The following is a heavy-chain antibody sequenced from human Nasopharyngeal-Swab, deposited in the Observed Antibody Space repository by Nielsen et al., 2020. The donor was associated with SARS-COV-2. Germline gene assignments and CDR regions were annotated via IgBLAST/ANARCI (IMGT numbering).Heavy chain of an antibody. J-gene: IGHJ6*02. CDR3: ARGRIGDYKYYGLDV. CDR2: IYHTGGT. Sequence: ESLKISCTVPGGSINSSYWSWIRQPPGKGLEWIGYIYHTGGTNYNPSLKSRLTISVDPSKNQFSLRLNSVSAADTAVYYCARGRIGDYKYYGLDVWGQGTTVTVSS. CDR1: GGSINSSY. V-gene: IGHV4-59*01. D-gene: IGHD1-14*01.